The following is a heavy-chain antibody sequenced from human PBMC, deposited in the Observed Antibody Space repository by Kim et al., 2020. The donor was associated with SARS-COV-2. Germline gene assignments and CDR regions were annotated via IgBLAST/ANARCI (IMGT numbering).Heavy chain of an antibody. CDR2: IYHSGST. V-gene: IGHV4-38-2*02. Sequence: SETLSLTCTVSGYSISSGYYWGWIRQPPGKGLEWIGSIYHSGSTYYNPSLKSRVTISVDTSKNQFSLKLSSVTAADTAVYYCARDGEDGDYVNFFDYWGQGTLVTVSS. CDR3: ARDGEDGDYVNFFDY. CDR1: GYSISSGYY. J-gene: IGHJ4*02. D-gene: IGHD4-17*01.